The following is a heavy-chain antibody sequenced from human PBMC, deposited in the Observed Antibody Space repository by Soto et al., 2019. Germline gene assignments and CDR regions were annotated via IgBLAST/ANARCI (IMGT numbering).Heavy chain of an antibody. CDR2: INSDGSST. Sequence: GGSLRLSCAASGFTFGTYWMHWVRQAPGKGLVWVSRINSDGSSTTYADSVKGRFTISRDNAKNTVYLQMNSLRAEDTAVYYCAIAVAGTVFDYWGQGTLVTVSS. V-gene: IGHV3-74*01. J-gene: IGHJ4*02. CDR3: AIAVAGTVFDY. D-gene: IGHD6-19*01. CDR1: GFTFGTYW.